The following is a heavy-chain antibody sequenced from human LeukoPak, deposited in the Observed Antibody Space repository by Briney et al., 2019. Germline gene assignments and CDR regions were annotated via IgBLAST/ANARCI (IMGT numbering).Heavy chain of an antibody. J-gene: IGHJ5*02. Sequence: GGSLRLSCAASGFTFVTYTMNWVRRAPGKGLEWVSSISGDGGNTYYAQSVKGRFSISRDNSKNTLNLQMDSLRADDTALYFCAKDPYNTAVANTNGWFDPWGQGTPVTVSS. CDR1: GFTFVTYT. CDR3: AKDPYNTAVANTNGWFDP. V-gene: IGHV3-23*01. CDR2: ISGDGGNT. D-gene: IGHD6-19*01.